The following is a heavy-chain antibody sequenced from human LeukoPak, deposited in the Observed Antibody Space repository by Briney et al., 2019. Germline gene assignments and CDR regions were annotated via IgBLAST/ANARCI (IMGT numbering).Heavy chain of an antibody. CDR1: GFTFSSYA. J-gene: IGHJ5*02. CDR3: AKDVITIFRVGDNWFDP. D-gene: IGHD3-3*01. V-gene: IGHV3-23*01. Sequence: PGGSLRLSCAASGFTFSSYAMCWARQAPGKGLEWVSAISGSGGSTYYADSVKGRFTISRDNSKNTLYLQMNSLRAEDTAVYYCAKDVITIFRVGDNWFDPWGQGTLVTVSS. CDR2: ISGSGGST.